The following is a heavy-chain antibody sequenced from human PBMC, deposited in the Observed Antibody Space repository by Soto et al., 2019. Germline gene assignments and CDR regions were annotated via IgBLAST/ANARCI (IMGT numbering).Heavy chain of an antibody. D-gene: IGHD3-10*01. Sequence: EVQLVESGGGLVQPGGSLRLSCAASGFTFSSYSMNWVRQAPGKGLEWVSYISSSSSTIYYADSVKGRFTISRDNAKNSLYLQMNSLRDEDTAVYYCARDLLLWFGESTYYYGMDVWGQGTTVTVSS. J-gene: IGHJ6*02. V-gene: IGHV3-48*02. CDR3: ARDLLLWFGESTYYYGMDV. CDR1: GFTFSSYS. CDR2: ISSSSSTI.